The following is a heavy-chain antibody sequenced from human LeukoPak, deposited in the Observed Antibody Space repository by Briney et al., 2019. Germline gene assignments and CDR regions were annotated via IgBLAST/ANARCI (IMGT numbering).Heavy chain of an antibody. CDR1: GFTFSSYG. CDR3: ARDMVRRVFYGMDV. D-gene: IGHD3-10*01. J-gene: IGHJ6*04. Sequence: GGSLRLSCAASGFTFSSYGMHWVRQAPGKGLEWVAVIWYDGSNKYYADSVKGRFTISRDNSKNTLYLQMNSLRAEDTAVYYCARDMVRRVFYGMDVWGKGTTVTVSS. V-gene: IGHV3-33*01. CDR2: IWYDGSNK.